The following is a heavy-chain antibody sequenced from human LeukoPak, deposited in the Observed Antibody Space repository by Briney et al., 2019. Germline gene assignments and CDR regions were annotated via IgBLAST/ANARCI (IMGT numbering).Heavy chain of an antibody. CDR2: ISGSGGST. D-gene: IGHD3-22*01. Sequence: GGSLRLSCAASGFTFSSSAMSWVRQAPGKGLEWVSAISGSGGSTYYADSVKGRFTISRDNSKNTLYLQMNSLRAEDTAVYYCAKGTSITMIVVVITPFDYWGQGTLVTVSS. CDR1: GFTFSSSA. CDR3: AKGTSITMIVVVITPFDY. J-gene: IGHJ4*02. V-gene: IGHV3-23*01.